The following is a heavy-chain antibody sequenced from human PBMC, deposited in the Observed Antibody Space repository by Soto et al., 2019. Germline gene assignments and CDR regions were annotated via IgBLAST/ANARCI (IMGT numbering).Heavy chain of an antibody. D-gene: IGHD6-6*01. Sequence: EVQLVASGGGLVKPGGSLRLSCAASGFTFSSYSMNWFRQAPGKGLEWVSSISSSSSYIYYADSVKGRFTISRDNAKNSLYLQMNSLRAEDTAVYYCASLPLAARPHEQNYYYGMDVWGQGTTVTVSS. J-gene: IGHJ6*02. V-gene: IGHV3-21*01. CDR1: GFTFSSYS. CDR3: ASLPLAARPHEQNYYYGMDV. CDR2: ISSSSSYI.